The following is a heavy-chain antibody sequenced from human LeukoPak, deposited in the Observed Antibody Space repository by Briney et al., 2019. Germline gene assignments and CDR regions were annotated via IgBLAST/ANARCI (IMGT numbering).Heavy chain of an antibody. CDR1: GFTFSDYN. CDR3: AKDRHYYDRSGKNWFDP. J-gene: IGHJ5*02. Sequence: GGSLRLSCAASGFTFSDYNMRWIRQAPGKGLEWVSSISRSGSTKYYADSVKGRFTISRDNSKNTLYLQMNSLRAEDTAVYYCAKDRHYYDRSGKNWFDPWGQGTLVTVSS. V-gene: IGHV3-11*04. D-gene: IGHD3-22*01. CDR2: ISRSGSTK.